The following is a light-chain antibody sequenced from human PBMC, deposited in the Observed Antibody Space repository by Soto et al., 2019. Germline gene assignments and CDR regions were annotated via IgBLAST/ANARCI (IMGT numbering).Light chain of an antibody. CDR2: DAS. CDR1: QRVSSY. Sequence: EIVLTQSPATLSLSPGERATLSCRASQRVSSYLAWYQQKPGQAPRLLIYDASNRATGIPARFSGSGSGTDFTLTISSLEPEDFAVYYCQQRSNWPPRGTCGQGTKVEIK. J-gene: IGKJ1*01. CDR3: QQRSNWPPRGT. V-gene: IGKV3-11*01.